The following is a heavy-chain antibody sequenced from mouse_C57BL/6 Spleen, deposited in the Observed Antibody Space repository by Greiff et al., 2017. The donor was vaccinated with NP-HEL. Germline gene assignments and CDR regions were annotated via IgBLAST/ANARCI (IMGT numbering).Heavy chain of an antibody. Sequence: QVQLKESGPGLVAPSQSLSITCTVSGFSLTSYGVSWVRQPPGKGLEWLGVIWGDGSTNYHSALISRLSISKDNSKSQVFLRLNSLQTDDTATYYCATSPFITTVVGWYFDVWGTGTTVTVSS. V-gene: IGHV2-3*01. CDR2: IWGDGST. D-gene: IGHD1-1*01. CDR1: GFSLTSYG. J-gene: IGHJ1*03. CDR3: ATSPFITTVVGWYFDV.